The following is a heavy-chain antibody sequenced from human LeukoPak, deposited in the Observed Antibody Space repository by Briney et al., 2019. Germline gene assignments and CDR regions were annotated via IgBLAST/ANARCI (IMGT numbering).Heavy chain of an antibody. Sequence: GGSLRLSCAASGFTVSSNYMSWVRQAPGKGLEWVSVIYSGGSTYYADSVKGRFTISRDNAKNTVYLEMNSLSVEDTATYYCIRDFRSADLWGQGTLVTVTS. CDR2: IYSGGST. CDR3: IRDFRSADL. CDR1: GFTVSSNY. V-gene: IGHV3-53*01. J-gene: IGHJ5*02.